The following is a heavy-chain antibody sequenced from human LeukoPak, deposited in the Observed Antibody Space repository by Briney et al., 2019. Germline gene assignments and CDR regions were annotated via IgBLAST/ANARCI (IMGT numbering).Heavy chain of an antibody. J-gene: IGHJ4*02. Sequence: PGGSLRLSCAASGFTFSSYAMSWVRQAPGKGLEWVSAISGSGGSTYYADSVKGRFTISRDNSKNSLYLQMNSLRAEDTAVYYCARGGGSRSSFAPDYWGQGTLVTVSS. CDR2: ISGSGGST. CDR3: ARGGGSRSSFAPDY. D-gene: IGHD3-16*01. V-gene: IGHV3-23*01. CDR1: GFTFSSYA.